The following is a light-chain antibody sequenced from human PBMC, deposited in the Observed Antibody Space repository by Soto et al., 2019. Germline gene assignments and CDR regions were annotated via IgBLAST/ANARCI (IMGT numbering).Light chain of an antibody. Sequence: EIVWTQSPGILSLSPGERATLSCMASQSVSSSYLAWYQQKPGQAPRLLIYGASSRVTGIPDRFSGSGSGTDFTLTISRLEPEDFAVYYCQQYGSSPPTFGQGTKVEIK. V-gene: IGKV3-20*01. J-gene: IGKJ1*01. CDR1: QSVSSSY. CDR3: QQYGSSPPT. CDR2: GAS.